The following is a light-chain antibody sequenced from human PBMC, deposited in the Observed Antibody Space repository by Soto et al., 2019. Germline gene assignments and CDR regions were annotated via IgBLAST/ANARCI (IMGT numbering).Light chain of an antibody. CDR1: QSVSSSY. CDR2: GAS. J-gene: IGKJ1*01. V-gene: IGKV3-20*01. Sequence: EIVLTQSPRTLSLSPGEKATPCCRASQSVSSSYLAWYQQKPGQAPRLLIYGASSRATGIPDRFSGSGSGTEFTLTISSLQPDDFATYYCQQYHSYWTFGQGTKVDI. CDR3: QQYHSYWT.